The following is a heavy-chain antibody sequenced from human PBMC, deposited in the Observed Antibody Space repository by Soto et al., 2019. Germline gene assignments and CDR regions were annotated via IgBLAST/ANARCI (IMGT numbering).Heavy chain of an antibody. V-gene: IGHV4-59*01. CDR3: ASGGSSGWSRYFDL. D-gene: IGHD6-19*01. CDR2: IYYSGST. CDR1: GGSISSYY. Sequence: QVQLQESGPGLVKPSETLSLTCTVSGGSISSYYWSWIRQPPGKGLEWIGYIYYSGSTNYNPSLKSRVTISVDTSKNQFSLKLSSVTAGDTAVYYCASGGSSGWSRYFDLWGRGTLVTVSS. J-gene: IGHJ2*01.